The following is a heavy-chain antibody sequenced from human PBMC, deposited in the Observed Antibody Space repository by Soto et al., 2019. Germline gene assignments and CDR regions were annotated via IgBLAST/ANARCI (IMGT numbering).Heavy chain of an antibody. J-gene: IGHJ4*02. Sequence: EVQLVESGGGLVQPGGSLRLSCAASGFTFSTYWMHWVRQAPGKGLVWVSRINSDGSITNYADSVKGRFTISRDNAKNTVYLQLNSLRAEDTAVYYCARLRCSGGSCYSEIDYWGQGTLVTVSS. V-gene: IGHV3-74*01. CDR2: INSDGSIT. CDR3: ARLRCSGGSCYSEIDY. D-gene: IGHD2-15*01. CDR1: GFTFSTYW.